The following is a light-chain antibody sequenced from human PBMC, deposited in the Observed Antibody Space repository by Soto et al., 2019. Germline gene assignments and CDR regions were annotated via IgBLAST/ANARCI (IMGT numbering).Light chain of an antibody. V-gene: IGKV3-11*01. J-gene: IGKJ4*01. Sequence: EIVMTQSPATLSVSPWERATLSCRASQSVSRHLAWYQQKPGQAPRLLIYDASNRATGIPARFSGSGSGTDFTLTISSLEPEDFAVYYCQQRNNWPPVTFGGGTKVDIK. CDR1: QSVSRH. CDR3: QQRNNWPPVT. CDR2: DAS.